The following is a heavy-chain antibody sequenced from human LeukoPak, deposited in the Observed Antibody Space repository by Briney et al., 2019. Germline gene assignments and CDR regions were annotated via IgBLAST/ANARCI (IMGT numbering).Heavy chain of an antibody. CDR2: IYSGGST. CDR1: GFTVSSNY. CDR3: ARDYHLVGAINYYYGMDV. V-gene: IGHV3-66*01. D-gene: IGHD1-26*01. J-gene: IGHJ6*02. Sequence: GGSLRLSCAASGFTVSSNYMSWVRQAPGKGLEWVSVIYSGGSTYYADSVKGRFTISRDNSKNTLYLQMNSLRAEDTAVYYCARDYHLVGAINYYYGMDVWGQGTTVTVSS.